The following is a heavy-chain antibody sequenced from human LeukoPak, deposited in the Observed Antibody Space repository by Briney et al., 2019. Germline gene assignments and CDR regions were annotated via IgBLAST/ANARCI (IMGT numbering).Heavy chain of an antibody. D-gene: IGHD6-19*01. Sequence: GESLKISCKGSGYSFTNYWIVWVRQMPGEGLEWMGSIDPSDSYTNFSPSFQGHVTISADKSISTAFLQWSSLKASDTAMYYCARHLSSGLLDYWGQGTLVTVSS. CDR3: ARHLSSGLLDY. V-gene: IGHV5-10-1*01. CDR2: IDPSDSYT. J-gene: IGHJ4*02. CDR1: GYSFTNYW.